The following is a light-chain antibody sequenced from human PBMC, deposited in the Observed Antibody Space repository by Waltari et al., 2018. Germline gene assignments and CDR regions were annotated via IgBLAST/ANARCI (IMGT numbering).Light chain of an antibody. V-gene: IGLV1-40*01. CDR2: ERN. CDR1: SSNIGADYD. CDR3: QSYDNALRAWV. Sequence: QSVLTQPPSVSGAPGQRVAISCTGNSSNIGADYDVHWYQVLPGTAPRLVIYERNIGPSGVPERLSGSKSGTSASLAITGLQAEDDAHYYCQSYDNALRAWVFGGGTKLTVL. J-gene: IGLJ3*02.